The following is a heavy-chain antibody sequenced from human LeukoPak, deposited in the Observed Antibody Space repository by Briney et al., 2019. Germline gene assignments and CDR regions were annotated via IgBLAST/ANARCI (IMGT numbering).Heavy chain of an antibody. J-gene: IGHJ3*02. Sequence: GGSLRLSCAASGFTITAYAMSWVRQSPGKGLEWVSGIGITSEYIHYADSVKGRFTISRDNSKNTVYLEMSSLRAEDAAAYYCAKDPNGDYVGAFDTWGQGTMVIVSS. CDR1: GFTITAYA. V-gene: IGHV3-23*01. CDR3: AKDPNGDYVGAFDT. CDR2: IGITSEYI. D-gene: IGHD4-17*01.